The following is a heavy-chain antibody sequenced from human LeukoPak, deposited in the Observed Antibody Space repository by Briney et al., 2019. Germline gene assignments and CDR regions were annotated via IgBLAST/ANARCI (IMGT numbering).Heavy chain of an antibody. CDR1: GFTFDDYA. CDR2: ISWNSGSI. D-gene: IGHD6-19*01. V-gene: IGHV3-9*01. J-gene: IGHJ4*02. Sequence: PGRSLRLSCAASGFTFDDYAMHWVRQAPGKGLEWVSGISWNSGSIGYADSVKGRFTISRDNAKNSLYLQMNSLRVEDTAVYYCARDRAVAGLCDYWGQGTLVTVSS. CDR3: ARDRAVAGLCDY.